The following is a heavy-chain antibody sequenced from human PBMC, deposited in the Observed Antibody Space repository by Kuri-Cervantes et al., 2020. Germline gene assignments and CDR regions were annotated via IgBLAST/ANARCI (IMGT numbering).Heavy chain of an antibody. V-gene: IGHV3-30*02. Sequence: GGSLRLSCAASGFTFNSYGIHWVRQAPGKGLEWVAFIRNDGGDKYYADSVKGRFTISRDNSKNTLYLQMNSLRAEDTAVYYCARDFTVYSSREDAWFDPWGQGTLVTVSS. CDR3: ARDFTVYSSREDAWFDP. J-gene: IGHJ5*02. D-gene: IGHD6-13*01. CDR2: IRNDGGDK. CDR1: GFTFNSYG.